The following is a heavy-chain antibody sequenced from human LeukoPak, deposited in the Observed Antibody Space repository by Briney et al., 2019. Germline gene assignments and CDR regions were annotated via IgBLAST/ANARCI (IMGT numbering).Heavy chain of an antibody. CDR2: ISNSGENV. V-gene: IGHV3-48*03. CDR3: AGCSQYTGSFHY. J-gene: IGHJ4*02. D-gene: IGHD1-26*01. CDR1: GLSFNVYE. Sequence: PGGSLRLSSAASGLSFNVYEMTWVRQAPGMGLEWLSYISNSGENVNYGDSGRGRFTISIDSAENGVYLQMNNLRVDDTAIFYCAGCSQYTGSFHYWGQGNLVAVSS.